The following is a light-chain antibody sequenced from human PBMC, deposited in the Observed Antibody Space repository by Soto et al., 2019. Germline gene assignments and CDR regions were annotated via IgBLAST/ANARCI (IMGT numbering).Light chain of an antibody. Sequence: ESVLTQSPGTLSLSPGERATLSCRASQSVSGSYLAWYQQKPGQAPSLLIYGVSTRATGVPVRFSGSGSGTEFTLTVNSLQSEDFAVYYCQQYNNWPHTFGQGTKVDI. J-gene: IGKJ2*01. CDR2: GVS. CDR1: QSVSGSY. CDR3: QQYNNWPHT. V-gene: IGKV3-15*01.